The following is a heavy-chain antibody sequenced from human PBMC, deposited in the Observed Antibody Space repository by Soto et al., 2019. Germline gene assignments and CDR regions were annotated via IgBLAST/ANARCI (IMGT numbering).Heavy chain of an antibody. Sequence: QVQLVQSGAEVKKPGSSVQVSCTASGGTFSSYAITWVRQAHGQGLEWMGGIIPIFVTANYAQKFQARVTITADESTSTAYMSLSSLRSEDTAVYYCARDRGPSSGYYPYWFDPWGQGTLFNVSS. J-gene: IGHJ5*02. D-gene: IGHD3-22*01. CDR1: GGTFSSYA. CDR3: ARDRGPSSGYYPYWFDP. V-gene: IGHV1-69*12. CDR2: IIPIFVTA.